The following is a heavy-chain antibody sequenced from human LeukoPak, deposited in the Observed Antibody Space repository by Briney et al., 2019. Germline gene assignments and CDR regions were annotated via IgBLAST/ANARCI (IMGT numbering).Heavy chain of an antibody. V-gene: IGHV4-4*07. CDR3: ARESSSWYSYGMDV. J-gene: IGHJ6*02. CDR1: GGSISSYY. Sequence: SETLSLTCTVSGGSISSYYWSWIRQPAGKELEWIGRIYTSGSTNYDPSLKSRVTMSVDTSKNQFSLKLSSVTAADTAVYYCARESSSWYSYGMDVWGQGTTVTVSS. CDR2: IYTSGST. D-gene: IGHD6-13*01.